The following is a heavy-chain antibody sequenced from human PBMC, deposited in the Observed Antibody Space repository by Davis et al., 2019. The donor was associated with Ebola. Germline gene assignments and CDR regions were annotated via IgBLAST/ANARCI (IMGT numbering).Heavy chain of an antibody. CDR1: GYSFTSYW. CDR2: IYPGDSYT. Sequence: PGGSLRLSCKGSGYSFTSYWIGWVRQMPGKGLEWMGIIYPGDSYTNYSPSFQGHVTISADKSISTAYLQWSSLKASDTAMYYCARVRLGYCSSTSCYYYGMDVWGQGTTVTVSS. J-gene: IGHJ6*02. V-gene: IGHV5-10-1*01. D-gene: IGHD2-2*01. CDR3: ARVRLGYCSSTSCYYYGMDV.